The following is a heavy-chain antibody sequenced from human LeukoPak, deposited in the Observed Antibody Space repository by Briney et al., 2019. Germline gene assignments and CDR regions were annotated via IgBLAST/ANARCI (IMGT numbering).Heavy chain of an antibody. CDR1: GFTFSSYA. J-gene: IGHJ4*02. V-gene: IGHV3-64*01. CDR2: ISSNGGST. CDR3: ARGTREVRLDY. Sequence: PGGSLRLSCAASGFTFSSYAMHWVRQAPGKGLEYVSAISSNGGSTYYANSVKGRFTISRDNSKNTLYLQMNSLRAEDTAVYYCARGTREVRLDYWGQGTLVTVSS.